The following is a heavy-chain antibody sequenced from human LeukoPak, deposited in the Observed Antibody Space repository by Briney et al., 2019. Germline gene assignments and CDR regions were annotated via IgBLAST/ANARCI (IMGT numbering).Heavy chain of an antibody. CDR1: GGTFSSYA. CDR2: IIPIFGTA. CDR3: ARGVLQSGYYYYYMDV. J-gene: IGHJ6*03. V-gene: IGHV1-69*13. D-gene: IGHD1-26*01. Sequence: GASVKVSCKASGGTFSSYAISWVRQAPGQGLEWMGGIIPIFGTANYAQKFQGRVTITADESTSTAYMELSSLRSEDTAVYYCARGVLQSGYYYYYMDVWGKGTTVTVSS.